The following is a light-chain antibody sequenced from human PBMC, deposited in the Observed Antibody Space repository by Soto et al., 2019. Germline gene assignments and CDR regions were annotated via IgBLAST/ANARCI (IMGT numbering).Light chain of an antibody. J-gene: IGKJ5*01. CDR1: QSISSY. V-gene: IGKV1-39*01. CDR2: AAF. CDR3: QQYGSSPPIT. Sequence: DIQMTQSPSSLSASVGDRVTITCRASQSISSYLNWYQQKPGKAPNVLISAAFILQSGVPSRFSGSGSGTDFTLTISSLQPEDFAVYYCQQYGSSPPITFGQGTRLEIK.